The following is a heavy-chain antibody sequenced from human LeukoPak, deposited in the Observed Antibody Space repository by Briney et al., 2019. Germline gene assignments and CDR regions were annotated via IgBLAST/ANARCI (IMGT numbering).Heavy chain of an antibody. CDR3: GRLFDS. J-gene: IGHJ4*02. Sequence: PSETLSLTCTVSGGAIISDNFYWGWVRQPPGKGLEGVGSINYSGTTYYNPSLRSRVSISVDTSRTQFFLRLNSVTAADTAVYYCGRLFDSWGQGILVTVSS. V-gene: IGHV4-39*01. CDR1: GGAIISDNFY. CDR2: INYSGTT.